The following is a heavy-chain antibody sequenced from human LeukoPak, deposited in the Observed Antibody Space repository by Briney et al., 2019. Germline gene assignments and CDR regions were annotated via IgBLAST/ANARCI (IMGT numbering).Heavy chain of an antibody. CDR3: ATARIAVAVYWFDP. V-gene: IGHV1-8*01. J-gene: IGHJ5*02. CDR1: GYTFTSYD. Sequence: ASVKVSCKASGYTFTSYDINWVRQATGQGLEWMGWMNPNSGNTGYAQKFQGRVTMTEDTSTDTAYMELSSLRSEDTAVYYCATARIAVAVYWFDPWGQGTLVTVSS. CDR2: MNPNSGNT. D-gene: IGHD6-19*01.